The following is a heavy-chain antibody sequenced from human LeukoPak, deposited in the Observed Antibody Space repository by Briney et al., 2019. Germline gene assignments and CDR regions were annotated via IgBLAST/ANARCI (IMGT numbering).Heavy chain of an antibody. J-gene: IGHJ4*02. D-gene: IGHD3-22*01. CDR3: ARNRDSSGYIY. V-gene: IGHV3-66*02. Sequence: GGSLRLSCAASGLTVSSNYMSWGRQSPGKGLEWVSVVYCGDDTYQTASAKGRFTISRDNSKNTVYLQMNSLRDEATALYYCARNRDSSGYIYWGQGTLVTVSS. CDR1: GLTVSSNY. CDR2: VYCGDDT.